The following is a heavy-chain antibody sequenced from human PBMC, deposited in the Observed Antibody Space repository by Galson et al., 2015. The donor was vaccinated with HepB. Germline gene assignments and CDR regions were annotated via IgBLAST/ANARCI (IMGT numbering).Heavy chain of an antibody. J-gene: IGHJ4*02. CDR1: GYTFTGYY. CDR2: INPNSGGT. D-gene: IGHD3-3*01. CDR3: ARVPAYYDFWSGFDY. Sequence: SVKVSCKASGYTFTGYYMHWVRQAPGQGLEWMGWINPNSGGTNYAQKFQGRVTMTRDTSISTAYMELSRLRSDDTAVYYCARVPAYYDFWSGFDYWGQGTLVTVSS. V-gene: IGHV1-2*02.